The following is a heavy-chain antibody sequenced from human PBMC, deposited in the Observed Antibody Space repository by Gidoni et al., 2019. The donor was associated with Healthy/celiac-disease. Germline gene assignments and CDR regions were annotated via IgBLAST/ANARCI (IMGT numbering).Heavy chain of an antibody. D-gene: IGHD6-13*01. CDR2: ISAYNGNT. J-gene: IGHJ5*02. V-gene: IGHV1-18*01. Sequence: QVQLVQSGAEVKKPGASVKVSCKASGYTFTSYGISWVRQAPGQGLEWMGWISAYNGNTNYAQKLQGRVTMTTDTSTSTAYMELRSLRSDDTAVYYCARVLMKKKTPIIAAAGTGWFDPWGQGTLVTVSS. CDR1: GYTFTSYG. CDR3: ARVLMKKKTPIIAAAGTGWFDP.